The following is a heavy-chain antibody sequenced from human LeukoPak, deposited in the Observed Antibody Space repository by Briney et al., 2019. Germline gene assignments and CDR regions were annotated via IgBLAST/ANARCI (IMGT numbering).Heavy chain of an antibody. CDR1: GFTFSSYN. CDR3: AGSILTGYPNFDY. Sequence: GGSLRLSCAASGFTFSSYNMNWVRQAPGKGLEWVSYISSSGSTIYYADSVKGRFTISRDNAKNSLYLQMNSLRAEDTAVYYCAGSILTGYPNFDYWGQGTLVTVSS. V-gene: IGHV3-48*04. CDR2: ISSSGSTI. J-gene: IGHJ4*02. D-gene: IGHD3-9*01.